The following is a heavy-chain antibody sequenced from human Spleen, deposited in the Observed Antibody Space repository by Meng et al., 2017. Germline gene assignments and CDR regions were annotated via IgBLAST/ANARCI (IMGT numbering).Heavy chain of an antibody. CDR1: GCTFPDYW. V-gene: IGHV7-4-1*02. CDR2: INTNTGNP. D-gene: IGHD2-2*01. Sequence: ASVKVSCKASGCTFPDYWLHWVRRAPGQGLEWMGWINTNTGNPTYAQGFTGRFVFSLDTSVSTAYLQISSLKAEDTAVYYCAREIPKRYCSSTSCSRSDAFDIWGQGTMVTVSS. CDR3: AREIPKRYCSSTSCSRSDAFDI. J-gene: IGHJ3*02.